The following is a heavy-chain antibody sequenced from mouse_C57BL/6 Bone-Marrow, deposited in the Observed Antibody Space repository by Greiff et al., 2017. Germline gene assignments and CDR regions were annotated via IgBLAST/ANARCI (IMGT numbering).Heavy chain of an antibody. Sequence: VQLQQSGAELVRPGTSVKVSCKASGYAFTNYLIEWVKQRPGQGLEWIGVINPGSGGTNYNEKFKGKATLTADKSSSTAYIQLSSLTSEDSAVYFCARKERDWYFDVWGTGTTVTVSS. CDR3: ARKERDWYFDV. J-gene: IGHJ1*03. CDR1: GYAFTNYL. V-gene: IGHV1-54*01. CDR2: INPGSGGT.